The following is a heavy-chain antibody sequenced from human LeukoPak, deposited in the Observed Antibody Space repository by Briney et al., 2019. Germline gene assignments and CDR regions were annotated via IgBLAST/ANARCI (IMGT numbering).Heavy chain of an antibody. CDR3: ARREGIEAAGTDY. Sequence: KPSETLSLTCAVYGGSISGYYWSWIRQTPGKGLEWIGEINHGGSTNYNPSLKSRVTISVDTSKKQFFLKLYSVAAADTAVYYCARREGIEAAGTDYWGQGTLVTVCS. V-gene: IGHV4-34*01. J-gene: IGHJ4*02. CDR2: INHGGST. D-gene: IGHD6-13*01. CDR1: GGSISGYY.